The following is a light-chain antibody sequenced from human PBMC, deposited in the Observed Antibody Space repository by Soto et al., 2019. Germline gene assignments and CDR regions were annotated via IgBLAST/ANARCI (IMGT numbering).Light chain of an antibody. V-gene: IGKV3-11*01. Sequence: ALTQSPATLSLSRGERATLSCRARLNVNSYLAWYQQKPGQAPRLLIYDASNRAAGIPARFSGSASGTDFTLTISSLEPEDFAIYYCQQRQYWPPITSCQLTRLEI. CDR1: LNVNSY. J-gene: IGKJ5*01. CDR3: QQRQYWPPIT. CDR2: DAS.